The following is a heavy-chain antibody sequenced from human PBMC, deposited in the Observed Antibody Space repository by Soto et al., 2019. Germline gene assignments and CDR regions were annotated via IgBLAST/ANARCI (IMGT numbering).Heavy chain of an antibody. CDR3: TRGRVVRGVIDPYFDY. V-gene: IGHV3-49*04. CDR2: IRSKAYGGTT. J-gene: IGHJ4*02. CDR1: GFTFGDYA. Sequence: LRLSCTASGFTFGDYAMSWVRQAPGKGLEWVGFIRSKAYGGTTEYAASVKGRFTISRDDSKSIAYLQMNSLKTEDTAVYYCTRGRVVRGVIDPYFDYWGQGTLVTVSS. D-gene: IGHD3-10*01.